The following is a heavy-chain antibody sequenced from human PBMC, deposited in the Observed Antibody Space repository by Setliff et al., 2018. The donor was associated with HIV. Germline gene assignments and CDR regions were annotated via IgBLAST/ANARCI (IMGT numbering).Heavy chain of an antibody. D-gene: IGHD1-26*01. CDR1: GSSLTELS. CDR3: ATVGPTGAYFHV. J-gene: IGHJ4*02. V-gene: IGHV1-24*01. Sequence: ASVKVSCKVSGSSLTELSIHWVRQTPGKGLQWMGGFDPEDGPDDGQTIYARKFQGRVTMTEDTSTDTAYMVLARLTSEDTAVYFCATVGPTGAYFHVWGQGTLVTVSS. CDR2: FDPEDGPDDGQT.